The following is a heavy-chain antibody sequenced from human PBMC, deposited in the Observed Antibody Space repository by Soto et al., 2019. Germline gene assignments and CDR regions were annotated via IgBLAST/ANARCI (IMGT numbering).Heavy chain of an antibody. V-gene: IGHV3-48*01. CDR2: ISSSSSTI. CDR1: GFTFSSYS. J-gene: IGHJ4*02. CDR3: ARDSGYSGYVKGYFDY. Sequence: EVQLVESGGGLVQPGGSLRLSCAASGFTFSSYSMNWVRQAPGKGLEWVSYISSSSSTIYYADSVKGRFTISRDNAQNSLYLQMNSLRAEDTAVYYGARDSGYSGYVKGYFDYWGQGTLVTVSS. D-gene: IGHD5-12*01.